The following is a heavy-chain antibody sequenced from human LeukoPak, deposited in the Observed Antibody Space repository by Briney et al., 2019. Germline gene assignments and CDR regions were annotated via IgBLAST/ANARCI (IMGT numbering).Heavy chain of an antibody. CDR3: ARVGYCSSTSCYVGDY. CDR2: INHSGST. D-gene: IGHD2-2*01. Sequence: PWETLSLTCAVYGGSFSGYYWGWIRQPPGKGLEWIGEINHSGSTNYNPSLKSRVTISVDTSKNQFSLKLSAVTAADTAVYYCARVGYCSSTSCYVGDYWGQGTLVTVSS. J-gene: IGHJ4*02. CDR1: GGSFSGYY. V-gene: IGHV4-34*01.